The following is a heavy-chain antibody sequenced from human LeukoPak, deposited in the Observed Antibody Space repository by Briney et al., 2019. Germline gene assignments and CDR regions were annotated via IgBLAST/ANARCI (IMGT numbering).Heavy chain of an antibody. Sequence: PGGSLRLSCAASGFTFSDYYMSWIRQAPGKGLEWVSYISSSSSYTNYADSVKGRFTISRDNAKNSLYLQMNSLRAEDTAVNYCARDQGQIGCSGGGCYGDYYYGMDVWGKGTTVTVSS. CDR1: GFTFSDYY. V-gene: IGHV3-11*06. CDR2: ISSSSSYT. J-gene: IGHJ6*04. CDR3: ARDQGQIGCSGGGCYGDYYYGMDV. D-gene: IGHD2-15*01.